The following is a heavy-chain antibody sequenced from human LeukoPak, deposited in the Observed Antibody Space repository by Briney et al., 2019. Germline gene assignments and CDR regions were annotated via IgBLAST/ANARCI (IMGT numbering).Heavy chain of an antibody. CDR1: GSTFTGYH. CDR3: ARGGNVVAGYHLTDYGMDV. CDR2: IRPTGGGT. V-gene: IGHV1-2*02. J-gene: IGHJ6*02. Sequence: ASVKVSCKASGSTFTGYHVIWVRQAPGQGLEWMGWIRPTGGGTKYAQKFQGRVTMTKDTSIDTFYMELNRLRSDDTAVYYCARGGNVVAGYHLTDYGMDVWGQGTKVTDSS. D-gene: IGHD6-19*01.